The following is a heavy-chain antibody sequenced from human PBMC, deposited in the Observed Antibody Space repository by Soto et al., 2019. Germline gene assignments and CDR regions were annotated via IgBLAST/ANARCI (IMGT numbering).Heavy chain of an antibody. CDR2: IYYSGST. Sequence: SETLSLTCTVSGGSISSYYWSWIRQPPGKGLEWIWYIYYSGSTNYNPSLKSRVTISVDTSKNQFSLKLSSVTAADTAVYYCARADSSSWYNWFDPWGQGTLVTVSS. D-gene: IGHD6-13*01. J-gene: IGHJ5*02. CDR1: GGSISSYY. CDR3: ARADSSSWYNWFDP. V-gene: IGHV4-59*08.